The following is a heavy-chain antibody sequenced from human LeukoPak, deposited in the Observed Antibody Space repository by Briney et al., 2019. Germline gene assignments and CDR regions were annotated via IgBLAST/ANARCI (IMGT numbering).Heavy chain of an antibody. V-gene: IGHV4-31*03. D-gene: IGHD6-13*01. Sequence: SETLSLTCTVSGGSISSGGYYWSWIRQHPGKGLEWIGYIYYSGSTYYNPSLKSRVTISVDTSKNQFSLKLSSVTAADTAVYYCARDPSSIAAAGWYFDLWGRGTLVTVSS. CDR3: ARDPSSIAAAGWYFDL. CDR2: IYYSGST. CDR1: GGSISSGGYY. J-gene: IGHJ2*01.